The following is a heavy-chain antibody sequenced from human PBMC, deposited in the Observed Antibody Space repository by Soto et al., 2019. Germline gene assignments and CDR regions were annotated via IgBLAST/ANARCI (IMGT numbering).Heavy chain of an antibody. CDR1: GFTFSSFA. CDR2: ITGGGDST. V-gene: IGHV3-23*01. Sequence: EVQLLESGGGLVQPGGSLRLSCAASGFTFSSFAMNWVRQAPGKGLEWVSGITGGGDSTFYADSVKGRFTISRVQSKNTVYLQMNGLRAEDTAVYYCVNKIARTTTSGAYWYFDLWGRGTLVTVSS. D-gene: IGHD1-26*01. CDR3: VNKIARTTTSGAYWYFDL. J-gene: IGHJ2*01.